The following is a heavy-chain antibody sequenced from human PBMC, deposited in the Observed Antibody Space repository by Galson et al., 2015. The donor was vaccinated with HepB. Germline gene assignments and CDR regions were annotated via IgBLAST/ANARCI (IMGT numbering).Heavy chain of an antibody. Sequence: SLRLSCAASGFTFSSYGMHWVRQAPGKGLEWVAVISYDGSNKYYADSVKGRFTISRDNSKNTLYLQMNSLRAEDTAVYYCAKGGYSYGPVGGIDYWGQGTLVTVSS. V-gene: IGHV3-30*18. CDR3: AKGGYSYGPVGGIDY. CDR1: GFTFSSYG. J-gene: IGHJ4*02. CDR2: ISYDGSNK. D-gene: IGHD5-18*01.